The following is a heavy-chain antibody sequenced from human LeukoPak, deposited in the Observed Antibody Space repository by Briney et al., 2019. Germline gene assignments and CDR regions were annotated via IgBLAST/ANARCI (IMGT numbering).Heavy chain of an antibody. CDR3: ARLHLDYLDL. CDR1: VGPMSDYY. Sequence: SETLSLACTVSVGPMSDYYWSWIRQPPGKGLEWIGYSYYTGVTNYNPSLKSRVTISVDTPKRQFTLNLTSVTSADTAVYYCARLHLDYLDLWGQGAVVTVSS. J-gene: IGHJ1*01. D-gene: IGHD5-12*01. V-gene: IGHV4-59*01. CDR2: SYYTGVT.